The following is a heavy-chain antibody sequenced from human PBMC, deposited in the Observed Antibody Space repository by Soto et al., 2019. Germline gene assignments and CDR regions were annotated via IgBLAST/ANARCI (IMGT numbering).Heavy chain of an antibody. CDR3: ARDQVADPYYYYGMDV. J-gene: IGHJ6*02. D-gene: IGHD6-19*01. CDR1: GFTFSSYA. V-gene: IGHV3-23*01. Sequence: GGSLRLSCAASGFTFSSYAMSWVRQAPGKGLEWVSAISGSGGSTYYAASVKGRFTISRDNSKNMLYLQMNSLRAEDTAVFYCARDQVADPYYYYGMDVWGQGTTVPSP. CDR2: ISGSGGST.